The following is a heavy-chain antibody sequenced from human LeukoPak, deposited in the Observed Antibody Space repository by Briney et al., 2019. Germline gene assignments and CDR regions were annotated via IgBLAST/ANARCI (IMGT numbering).Heavy chain of an antibody. D-gene: IGHD3-22*01. J-gene: IGHJ6*03. Sequence: SETLALTCTVSGGSISSGSYYWSWVRQPAGTGLEWIGRIYTSGSTNYNPSLKSRVTISVDTSNNQFSLNLSSVTAADTAVYYCARLYDSSGPYYYYYMDVWGKGTTVTVSS. CDR1: GGSISSGSYY. CDR3: ARLYDSSGPYYYYYMDV. V-gene: IGHV4-61*02. CDR2: IYTSGST.